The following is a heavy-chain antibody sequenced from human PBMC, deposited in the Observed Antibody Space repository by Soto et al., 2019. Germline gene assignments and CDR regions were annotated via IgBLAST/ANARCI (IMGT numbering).Heavy chain of an antibody. V-gene: IGHV3-30-3*01. CDR3: ARGARYSSSWYRNGMDV. Sequence: GGSLRLSCAASGFTVSSNYMSWVRQAPGKGLEWVAVISYDGSNKYYADSVKGRFTISRDNSKNTLYLQMNSLRAEDTAVYYCARGARYSSSWYRNGMDVWGQGTTVTVSS. J-gene: IGHJ6*02. CDR2: ISYDGSNK. CDR1: GFTVSSNY. D-gene: IGHD6-13*01.